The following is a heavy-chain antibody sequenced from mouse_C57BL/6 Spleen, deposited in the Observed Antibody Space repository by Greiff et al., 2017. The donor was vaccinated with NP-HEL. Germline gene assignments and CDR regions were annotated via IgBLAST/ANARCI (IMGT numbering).Heavy chain of an antibody. V-gene: IGHV5-12*01. CDR2: ISNGGGST. CDR3: ARSGYGSSYGYYAMDY. CDR1: GFTFSDYY. J-gene: IGHJ4*01. Sequence: EVQRVESGGGLVQPGGSLKLSCAASGFTFSDYYMYWVRQTPEKRLEWVAYISNGGGSTYYPDTVKGRFTISRDNAKNTLYLQMSRLKSEDTAMYYCARSGYGSSYGYYAMDYWGQGTSVTVSS. D-gene: IGHD1-1*01.